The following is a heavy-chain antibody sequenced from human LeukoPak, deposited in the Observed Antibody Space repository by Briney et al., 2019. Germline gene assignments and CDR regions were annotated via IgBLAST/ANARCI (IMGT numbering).Heavy chain of an antibody. CDR2: IKQDGDEK. CDR3: ARHAVTTFRFRTYNHYYMVA. CDR1: GFTLSSYW. D-gene: IGHD4-17*01. J-gene: IGHJ6*03. V-gene: IGHV3-7*01. Sequence: TGGSLRLSCAASGFTLSSYWMSWVRQAPGKGPEWVANIKQDGDEKYYVDSVKGRFTISRDNAKNSLYLQMNSLRAEDTAVYYCARHAVTTFRFRTYNHYYMVAWGKGTTVTVSS.